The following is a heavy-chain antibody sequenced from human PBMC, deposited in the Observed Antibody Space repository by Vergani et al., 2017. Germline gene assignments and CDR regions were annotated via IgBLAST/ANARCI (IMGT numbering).Heavy chain of an antibody. V-gene: IGHV3-49*04. CDR1: GFSFGDSA. J-gene: IGHJ4*02. D-gene: IGHD5-18*01. CDR2: IRNKADGGTT. CDR3: SRGRLYSFGYSDY. Sequence: EVQLVESGGGLVPPGRSLRLSCAASGFSFGDSAMTWVRQAPGKGLGGVAFIRNKADGGTTEYAASVKGRFTISMDDSKRLAYLQLSGLKTEDTAVYFCSRGRLYSFGYSDYWGQGTLVTVSS.